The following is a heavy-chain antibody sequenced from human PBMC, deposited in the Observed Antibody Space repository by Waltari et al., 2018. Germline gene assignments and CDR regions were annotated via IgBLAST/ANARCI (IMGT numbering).Heavy chain of an antibody. J-gene: IGHJ6*02. CDR3: ARGAYCNSTSCYYYHGMDV. CDR2: INTNTGNA. V-gene: IGHV7-4-1*02. D-gene: IGHD2-2*01. CDR1: GYPFRTYA. Sequence: QVQLVQSGSELKKPGASVQVSCKASGYPFRTYAMNWVRQAPGQGLEWLGWINTNTGNARYAQGFTGRFVFSLDTSVSTAYLQISSLKAEDTAVYFCARGAYCNSTSCYYYHGMDVWGQGTTVTVSS.